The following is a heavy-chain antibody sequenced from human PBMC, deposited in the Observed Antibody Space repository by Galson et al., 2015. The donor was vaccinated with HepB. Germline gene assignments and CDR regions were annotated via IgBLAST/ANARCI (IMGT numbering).Heavy chain of an antibody. Sequence: SLRLSCAASGFTFSSYAMHWVRQAPGKGLEWVAVISYDGSNKYYADSVKGRFTISRDNSKNTLYLQMNSLRAEDTAVYYCCGYGWFGPWGQGTLVTVSS. V-gene: IGHV3-30-3*01. CDR3: CGYGWFGP. D-gene: IGHD5-18*01. J-gene: IGHJ5*02. CDR1: GFTFSSYA. CDR2: ISYDGSNK.